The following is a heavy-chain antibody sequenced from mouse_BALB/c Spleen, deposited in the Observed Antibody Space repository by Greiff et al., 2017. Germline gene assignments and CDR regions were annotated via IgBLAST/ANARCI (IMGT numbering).Heavy chain of an antibody. Sequence: EVQGVESGGGLVKPGGSLKLSCAASGFTFSSYAMSWVRQTPEKRLEWVATISSGGSYTYYPDSVKGRFTISRDNAKNTLYLQMSSLRSEDTAMYYCARQGYDDSYYFDYWGQGTTLTVSS. CDR1: GFTFSSYA. D-gene: IGHD2-14*01. J-gene: IGHJ2*01. CDR3: ARQGYDDSYYFDY. V-gene: IGHV5-9-3*01. CDR2: ISSGGSYT.